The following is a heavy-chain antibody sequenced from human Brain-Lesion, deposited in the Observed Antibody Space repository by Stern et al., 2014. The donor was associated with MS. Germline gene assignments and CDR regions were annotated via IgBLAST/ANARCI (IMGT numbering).Heavy chain of an antibody. CDR3: ARVYNTIYGIVTQRGSGMDV. Sequence: EVQLVESGGGLVQPGGSLTISCTAAGFTFGNYWMTWVRQAPGKGLEWVANIKEDGTEKNYGDSVKGRFTISRDNARNSLDMHMHSLRVEDPALYYCARVYNTIYGIVTQRGSGMDVWGQGTTVIVSS. V-gene: IGHV3-7*01. CDR2: IKEDGTEK. CDR1: GFTFGNYW. D-gene: IGHD3-3*01. J-gene: IGHJ6*02.